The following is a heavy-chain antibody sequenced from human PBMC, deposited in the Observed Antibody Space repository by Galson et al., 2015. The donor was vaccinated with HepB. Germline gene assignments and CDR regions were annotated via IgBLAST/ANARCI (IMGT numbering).Heavy chain of an antibody. CDR1: GYTLTELS. CDR3: ATAGYSYGYGAGYFDY. Sequence: SCKVSGYTLTELSMHWVRQAPGKGLEWMGGFDPEDGETIYAQKFQGRVTMTEDTSTDTAYMELSSLRSEDTAVYYCATAGYSYGYGAGYFDYWGQGTLVTVSS. CDR2: FDPEDGET. J-gene: IGHJ4*02. D-gene: IGHD5-18*01. V-gene: IGHV1-24*01.